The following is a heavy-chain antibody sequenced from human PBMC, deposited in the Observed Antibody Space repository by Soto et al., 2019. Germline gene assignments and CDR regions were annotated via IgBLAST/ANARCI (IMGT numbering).Heavy chain of an antibody. CDR3: ARGRYGDY. V-gene: IGHV1-18*01. CDR2: ISAHTGNT. D-gene: IGHD1-1*01. CDR1: GYTFTSYG. J-gene: IGHJ4*02. Sequence: QVHLVQSGAEVKKPGASVKVSCKASGYTFTSYGITWVRQAPGQGLEWMGWISAHTGNTADAQNLQGRVIVTRDTSTSAACMELRSLSFAVTAVYYCARGRYGDYWGQGALVTVSS.